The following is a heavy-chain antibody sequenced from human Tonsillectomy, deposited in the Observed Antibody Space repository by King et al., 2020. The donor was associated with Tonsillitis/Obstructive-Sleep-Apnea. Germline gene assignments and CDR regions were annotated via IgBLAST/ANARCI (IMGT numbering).Heavy chain of an antibody. CDR2: IIPIFDTS. Sequence: FQLVQSGAEVKKPGSSVKVSCKASIGTFSNYAISWVRQAPGQGLEWMGGIIPIFDTSNYAQRFLGRVTITADESTSTAYMELSSLTSEDTAVYYCARVPDYYYFYYMDVWGKGTTVTVSS. CDR3: ARVPDYYYFYYMDV. V-gene: IGHV1-69*12. CDR1: IGTFSNYA. J-gene: IGHJ6*03.